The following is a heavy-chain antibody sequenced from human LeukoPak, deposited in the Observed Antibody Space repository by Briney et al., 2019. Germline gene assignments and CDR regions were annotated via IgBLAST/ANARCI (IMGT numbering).Heavy chain of an antibody. CDR3: ARTVSGYYFDA. D-gene: IGHD5-12*01. CDR2: VAYTGAT. V-gene: IGHV4-59*01. J-gene: IGHJ5*02. CDR1: SGSTNGDY. Sequence: SETLSLTCTVSSGSTNGDYWSWIRQPPGKRLDWIGYVAYTGATNYNLSFKSRVTISLDTSKTQFSLKLSSVTAADTAFYYCARTVSGYYFDAWGPGTLVTVSS.